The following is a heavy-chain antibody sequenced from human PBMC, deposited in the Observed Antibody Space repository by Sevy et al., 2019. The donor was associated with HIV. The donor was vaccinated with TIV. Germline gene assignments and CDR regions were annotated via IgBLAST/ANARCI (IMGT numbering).Heavy chain of an antibody. CDR1: GGSFSGYY. D-gene: IGHD5-18*01. V-gene: IGHV4-34*01. CDR3: ARGVDTAMDYAEYFQH. Sequence: ETLSLTCAVYGGSFSGYYWSWIRQPPGKGLEWIGEINHSGSTNYNPSLKSRVTISVDTSKNQFSLKLSSVTAADTAVYYCARGVDTAMDYAEYFQHWGQGTLVTVSS. CDR2: INHSGST. J-gene: IGHJ1*01.